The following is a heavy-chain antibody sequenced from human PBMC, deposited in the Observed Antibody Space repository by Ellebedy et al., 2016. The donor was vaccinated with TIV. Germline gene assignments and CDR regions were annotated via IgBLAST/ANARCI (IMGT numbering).Heavy chain of an antibody. D-gene: IGHD3-22*01. CDR2: INPSGGST. J-gene: IGHJ4*02. CDR1: GYTFTSYY. Sequence: AASVKVSCKASGYTFTSYYMHWVRQAPGQGLEWMGIINPSGGSTSYAQKFQGRVTMTRDTSTSTAYMELRSLRSDDTAVYYCARDQGPSMIVVEIGDYWGQGTLVTVSS. V-gene: IGHV1-46*01. CDR3: ARDQGPSMIVVEIGDY.